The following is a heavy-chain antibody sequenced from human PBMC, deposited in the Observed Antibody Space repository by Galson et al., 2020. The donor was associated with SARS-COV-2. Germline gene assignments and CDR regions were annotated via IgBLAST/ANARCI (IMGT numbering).Heavy chain of an antibody. V-gene: IGHV3-23*01. D-gene: IGHD3-10*01. J-gene: IGHJ4*02. CDR3: AKNRGGQGNTWDY. CDR2: ISVSGRST. CDR1: GFTFSNYV. Sequence: GESLKISCAASGFTFSNYVMNWVRQAPGKGLEWVSAISVSGRSTYYADSVKGRFTVSRDNSKNTLYLQMNSLRAEDTAVYYRAKNRGGQGNTWDYWGQGTLVTVSS.